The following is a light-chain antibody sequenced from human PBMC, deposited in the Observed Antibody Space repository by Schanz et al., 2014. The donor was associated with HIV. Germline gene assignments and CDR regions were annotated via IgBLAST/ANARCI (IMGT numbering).Light chain of an antibody. J-gene: IGLJ3*02. CDR2: GVF. CDR1: SSDVGYYKY. Sequence: QSALTQPASVSGSPGQSITISCTGTSSDVGYYKYVSWYQQHPGKAPKVVIYGVFDRPSGISPRFSASKSDNTASLTISGLQAEDEGDYYCCSCTNTNTWVFGGGTKLTVL. V-gene: IGLV2-14*03. CDR3: CSCTNTNTWV.